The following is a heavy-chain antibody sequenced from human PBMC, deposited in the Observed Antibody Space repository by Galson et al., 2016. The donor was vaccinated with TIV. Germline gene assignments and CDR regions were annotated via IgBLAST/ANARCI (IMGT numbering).Heavy chain of an antibody. CDR3: ARDTGDCSGFSFVWFDP. CDR2: INPSNNDT. D-gene: IGHD2-15*01. Sequence: SVKVSCKASGYTFSNYYIHWVRQAPGKGLEWMGWINPSNNDTYYGQNFQVRVTMTRDTSISTVYMELSRLRSDDTAVYYCARDTGDCSGFSFVWFDPWGQGTLVTVSS. J-gene: IGHJ5*02. CDR1: GYTFSNYY. V-gene: IGHV1-2*02.